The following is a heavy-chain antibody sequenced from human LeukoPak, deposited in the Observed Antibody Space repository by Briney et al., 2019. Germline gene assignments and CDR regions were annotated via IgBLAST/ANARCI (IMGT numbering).Heavy chain of an antibody. V-gene: IGHV4-59*08. J-gene: IGHJ5*02. D-gene: IGHD3-10*01. CDR3: ARSPDGSGSYYGVAYNWFDP. CDR1: GGSISSYY. CDR2: SYYSGST. Sequence: SETLSPTCTVSGGSISSYYCSWIRQPPATGLEWMGYSYYSGSTNYNPSLKSRVTISVDTFKNQFSLKLSSVTAADTAVYYCARSPDGSGSYYGVAYNWFDPWGQGTLVTVSS.